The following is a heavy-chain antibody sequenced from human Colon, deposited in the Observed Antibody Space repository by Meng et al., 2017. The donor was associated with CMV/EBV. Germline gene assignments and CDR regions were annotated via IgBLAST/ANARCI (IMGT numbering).Heavy chain of an antibody. CDR1: GFSISFYS. D-gene: IGHD2-21*01. Sequence: LSGAASGFSISFYSMQWVRQAPGKGLEWVSSITTSSANIYYADPVKGRFTISRDNARGSVYLQMNSLRAEDTAVYYCAGYSKSSIYWGQGTLVTVSS. J-gene: IGHJ4*02. V-gene: IGHV3-21*01. CDR2: ITTSSANI. CDR3: AGYSKSSIY.